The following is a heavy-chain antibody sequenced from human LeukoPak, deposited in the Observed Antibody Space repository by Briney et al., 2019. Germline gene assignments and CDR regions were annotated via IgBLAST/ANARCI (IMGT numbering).Heavy chain of an antibody. V-gene: IGHV3-74*01. CDR1: GFTFSGYW. J-gene: IGHJ5*02. CDR3: ARDMGPYGGSPGAS. CDR2: VATGGTGP. Sequence: GGSLRLSCAASGFTFSGYWMHWVRQAPGRGLVWVSRVATGGTGPSYADSVKGRFAISRDNAKNTLYLQMNSLSAEDTAVYFCARDMGPYGGSPGASWGQGTLVTVSS. D-gene: IGHD4-23*01.